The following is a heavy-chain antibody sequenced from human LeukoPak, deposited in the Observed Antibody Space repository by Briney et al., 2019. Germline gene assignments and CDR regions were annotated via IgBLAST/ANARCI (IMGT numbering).Heavy chain of an antibody. J-gene: IGHJ6*03. V-gene: IGHV3-48*01. CDR2: ISTSSSTR. Sequence: GGSLRLSCAASGFTFSSYSMNWVRQAPGKGLEWVSYISTSSSTRFYADSVKGRFTVSRDNAKNSLYLQMNSLRAEDTAVYYCARGGPEIVVVPAAQYYMDVWGKGTTVTVSS. D-gene: IGHD2-2*01. CDR3: ARGGPEIVVVPAAQYYMDV. CDR1: GFTFSSYS.